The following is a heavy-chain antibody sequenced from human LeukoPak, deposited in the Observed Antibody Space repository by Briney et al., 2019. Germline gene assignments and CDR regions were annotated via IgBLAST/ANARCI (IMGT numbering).Heavy chain of an antibody. D-gene: IGHD6-19*01. CDR3: ATDPPTVAGRGVY. CDR2: ISAYNGNT. V-gene: IGHV1-18*01. Sequence: ASVKVSCKASGYTFTSYGISWVRQAPGQGLEWMGWISAYNGNTNYAQKLQGRVTKTTDTSTSTAYMELRSLRSEDTAVYYCATDPPTVAGRGVYWGQGTLVTVSS. CDR1: GYTFTSYG. J-gene: IGHJ4*02.